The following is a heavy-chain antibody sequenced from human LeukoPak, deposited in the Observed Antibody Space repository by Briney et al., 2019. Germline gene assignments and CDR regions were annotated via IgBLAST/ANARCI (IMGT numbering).Heavy chain of an antibody. D-gene: IGHD2-8*02. CDR3: ATYRQVLLPFES. CDR2: IYSGGYT. Sequence: PGGSLRLSCAASGFTVSSSYMIWVRQAPGKGLEWVSVIYSGGYTYYADSVRGRFTISRDNSKSTLSLQMNSLRAEDTAIYYCATYRQVLLPFESWGQGTQVTVSS. J-gene: IGHJ4*02. V-gene: IGHV3-53*01. CDR1: GFTVSSSY.